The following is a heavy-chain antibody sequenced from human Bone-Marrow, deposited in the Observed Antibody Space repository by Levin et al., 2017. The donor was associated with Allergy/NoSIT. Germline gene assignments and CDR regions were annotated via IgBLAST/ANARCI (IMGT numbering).Heavy chain of an antibody. CDR3: ARGDDYVWGSYRWGVYFDY. CDR1: GFTFSSYW. Sequence: GESLKISCAASGFTFSSYWMHWVRQAPGKGLVWVSRINSDGSSTSYADSVKGRFTISRDNAKNTLYLQMNSLRAEDTAVYYCARGDDYVWGSYRWGVYFDYWGQGTLVTVSS. CDR2: INSDGSST. D-gene: IGHD3-16*02. J-gene: IGHJ4*02. V-gene: IGHV3-74*01.